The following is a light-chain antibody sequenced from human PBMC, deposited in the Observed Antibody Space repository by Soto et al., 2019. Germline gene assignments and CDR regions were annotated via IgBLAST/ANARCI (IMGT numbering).Light chain of an antibody. J-gene: IGLJ2*01. CDR2: DND. V-gene: IGLV1-51*01. Sequence: QSVLTQPPSVSAAPGQKVTISCSGSTSNIGNNYVSWYQQFPGTAPKLLIFDNDKRPSGIPDRFSGSKSGTSATLGITGPQTGDEADYYCRTWDNSLRGVVFGGGTKLTVL. CDR1: TSNIGNNY. CDR3: RTWDNSLRGVV.